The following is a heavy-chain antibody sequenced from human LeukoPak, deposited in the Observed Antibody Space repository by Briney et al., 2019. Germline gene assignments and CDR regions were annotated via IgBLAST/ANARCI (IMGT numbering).Heavy chain of an antibody. J-gene: IGHJ4*02. D-gene: IGHD6-13*01. CDR2: ISGSGSRT. CDR3: ARDRVAAAGLYFDY. CDR1: GFTFSNYA. V-gene: IGHV3-23*01. Sequence: GGSLRLSCAASGFTFSNYAMSWVRQAPGKGLEWVSAISGSGSRTDYADSVKGRFTISRDNSKNTLYLQMNSLRAEDTAVYYCARDRVAAAGLYFDYWGQGTLVTVSS.